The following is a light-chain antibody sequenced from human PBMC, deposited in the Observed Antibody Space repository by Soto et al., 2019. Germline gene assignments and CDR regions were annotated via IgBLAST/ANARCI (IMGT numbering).Light chain of an antibody. Sequence: QSALTQPASVSGSPGQSITISCTGTRNDVGGYNYVSWYQQQPGKAPKLMIYEVSNRPSGVSNRFSGSKSGNTASLTISGLQAEDEAAYFCSSFTGTSTLLFGGGTKLTVL. CDR2: EVS. V-gene: IGLV2-14*01. J-gene: IGLJ3*02. CDR3: SSFTGTSTLL. CDR1: RNDVGGYNY.